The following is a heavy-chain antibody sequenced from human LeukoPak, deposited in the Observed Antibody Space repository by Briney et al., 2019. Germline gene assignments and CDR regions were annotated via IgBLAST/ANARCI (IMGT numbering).Heavy chain of an antibody. CDR1: GFTFDDYA. J-gene: IGHJ4*02. V-gene: IGHV3-9*01. CDR2: ISWNSGSI. CDR3: TRDHSVVAANLAGDDY. D-gene: IGHD2-15*01. Sequence: HPGGSLRLSCAASGFTFDDYAMPWVRQAPGKGLEWVSGISWNSGSIGYADSVKGRFTISRDNAKNSLYLQMNSLRAEDTAVYYCTRDHSVVAANLAGDDYWGQGTLVTVSS.